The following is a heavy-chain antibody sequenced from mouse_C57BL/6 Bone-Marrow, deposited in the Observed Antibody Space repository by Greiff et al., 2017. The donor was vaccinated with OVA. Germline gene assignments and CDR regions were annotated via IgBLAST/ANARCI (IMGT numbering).Heavy chain of an antibody. CDR2: INPYNGGT. CDR1: GYTFTDYY. D-gene: IGHD1-1*01. Sequence: EVQLQQSGPVLVKPGASVKMSCKASGYTFTDYYMNWVKQSHGKSLEWIGVINPYNGGTSYNQKFKGKATLTVDKSSSTAYMELNSLTSEDSAVYYCARGDYVGSYAMDYWGQGTSVTVSS. CDR3: ARGDYVGSYAMDY. V-gene: IGHV1-19*01. J-gene: IGHJ4*01.